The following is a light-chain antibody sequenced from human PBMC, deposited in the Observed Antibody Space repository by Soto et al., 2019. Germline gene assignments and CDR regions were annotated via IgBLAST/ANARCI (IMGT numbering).Light chain of an antibody. CDR2: AAS. J-gene: IGKJ5*01. V-gene: IGKV1-12*01. CDR1: QGITYW. CDR3: QQANSFPLT. Sequence: DIQITQSPSSMSASLGDRVTITCRASQGITYWLAWYQQRPGRAPKCLIYAASILESGVPSRFTGSGSGTNFTLTINDLQPEDFATYFCQQANSFPLTFGRGTRLEIK.